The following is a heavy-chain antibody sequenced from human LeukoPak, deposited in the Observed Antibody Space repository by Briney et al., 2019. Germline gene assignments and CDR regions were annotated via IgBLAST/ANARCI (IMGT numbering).Heavy chain of an antibody. V-gene: IGHV1-69*04. CDR2: IIPILGVT. Sequence: ASVKVSCKASGGTFSNFGISWVRQAPGQGPEWMGRIIPILGVTYYSPKFQGRVSMTADSPTSATFMGLSGLRSEDTAVYYCARERISRLNYYYYSDMDVWGQGTTVTVPS. CDR1: GGTFSNFG. J-gene: IGHJ6*02. D-gene: IGHD2-15*01. CDR3: ARERISRLNYYYYSDMDV.